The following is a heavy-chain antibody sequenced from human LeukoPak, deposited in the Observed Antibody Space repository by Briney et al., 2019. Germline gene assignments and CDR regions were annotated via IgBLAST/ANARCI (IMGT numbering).Heavy chain of an antibody. V-gene: IGHV4-38-2*02. J-gene: IGHJ4*02. Sequence: SETLSLTCTVSGYSISSGYYWGWIRQPPGRGLEWIGEVYHSGSTHYNPSLKSRVTISVDKSKNQFSLKLSSVTAADTAVYYCARRDSSWYLDYWGQGTLVTVSS. CDR1: GYSISSGYY. CDR2: VYHSGST. CDR3: ARRDSSWYLDY. D-gene: IGHD2-2*01.